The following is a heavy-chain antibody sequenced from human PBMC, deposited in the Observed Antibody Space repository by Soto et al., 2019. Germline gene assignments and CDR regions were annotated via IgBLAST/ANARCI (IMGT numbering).Heavy chain of an antibody. J-gene: IGHJ4*02. CDR3: ASRYGSGKYYFAV. D-gene: IGHD3-10*01. CDR2: INYSGTT. CDR1: GGSFSGHF. V-gene: IGHV4-34*01. Sequence: SETLSLTCAVYGGSFSGHFCSWVRHPPGKGLEWIGEINYSGTTNYNPSLESRVTVSVDTSKNQFTLKLTSVTAADTAVYYCASRYGSGKYYFAVWGQGTPVTVSS.